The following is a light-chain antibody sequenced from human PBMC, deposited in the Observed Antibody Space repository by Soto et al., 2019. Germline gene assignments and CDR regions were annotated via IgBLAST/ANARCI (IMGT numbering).Light chain of an antibody. Sequence: QSVLTQPASVSGSPGQSITISCTGTSSDVGGYNYVSWYQQHPGKAPKLMIYEVSNRPSGVSNRFSGSKSGNTASLTISGLQAEDEADYYCSSYMSSSTVVFGGGTKLTVL. CDR2: EVS. CDR1: SSDVGGYNY. V-gene: IGLV2-14*01. CDR3: SSYMSSSTVV. J-gene: IGLJ2*01.